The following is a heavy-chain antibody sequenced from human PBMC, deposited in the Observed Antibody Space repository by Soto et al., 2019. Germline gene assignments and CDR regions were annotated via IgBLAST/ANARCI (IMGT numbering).Heavy chain of an antibody. Sequence: SETLSLTCAVSGGSISSNNWWSWVRQPPGKGLEWIGEIYHSGSTNYNPSLKSRVTISVDKSKNQFSLKLSSVTATDTAVYFCAGVAVSGTRFDYWGQGTLVTVSS. CDR1: GGSISSNNW. CDR3: AGVAVSGTRFDY. J-gene: IGHJ4*02. CDR2: IYHSGST. D-gene: IGHD6-19*01. V-gene: IGHV4-4*02.